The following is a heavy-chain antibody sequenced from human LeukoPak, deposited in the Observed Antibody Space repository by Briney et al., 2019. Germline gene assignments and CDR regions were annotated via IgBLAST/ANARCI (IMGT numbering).Heavy chain of an antibody. J-gene: IGHJ6*02. Sequence: PGRSLRLSCAASGFTFSSYGMHWVRQAPGKGLEWVAVIWYDGSNKYYADSVKGRFTISRDNSKNTLYLQMNSLRAGDTAVYYCARGVNLEWLRMDVWGQGTTVTVSS. CDR1: GFTFSSYG. CDR3: ARGVNLEWLRMDV. D-gene: IGHD3-3*01. CDR2: IWYDGSNK. V-gene: IGHV3-33*01.